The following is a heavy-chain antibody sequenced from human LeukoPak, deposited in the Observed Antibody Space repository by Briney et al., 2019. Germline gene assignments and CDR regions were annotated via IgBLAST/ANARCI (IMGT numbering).Heavy chain of an antibody. J-gene: IGHJ3*02. D-gene: IGHD3-22*01. V-gene: IGHV1-69*04. Sequence: SVKVSCKASGGTFSSYAISWVRQAPGQGLEWMGRIIPILGIANYAQKFQGRVTITADKSTSTAYMELSSLRSEDTAVYYCARVNYDQDNAFDIWGQGTMVTVSS. CDR2: IIPILGIA. CDR3: ARVNYDQDNAFDI. CDR1: GGTFSSYA.